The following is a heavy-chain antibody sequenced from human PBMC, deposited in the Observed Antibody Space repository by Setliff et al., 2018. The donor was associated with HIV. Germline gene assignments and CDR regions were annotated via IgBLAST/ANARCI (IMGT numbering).Heavy chain of an antibody. V-gene: IGHV3-48*01. Sequence: LRLSCAASGFTFSSYSMNWVRQAPGKGLEWVSYISSSSSTIYYADSVKGRFTISRDNAKNSLYLQMNSLRAEDTAVYYCARDRSPHKADAFDIWGQGTMVTVSS. CDR1: GFTFSSYS. J-gene: IGHJ3*02. CDR3: ARDRSPHKADAFDI. CDR2: ISSSSSTI.